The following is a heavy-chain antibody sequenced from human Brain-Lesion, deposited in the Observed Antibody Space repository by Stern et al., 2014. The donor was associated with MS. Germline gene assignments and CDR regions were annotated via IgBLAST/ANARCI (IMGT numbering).Heavy chain of an antibody. Sequence: QLQLQESGPGLVKPSQTLSLTCTVSGGSISSGNYYWSWIRQPAAEGLEWIGRIYSSGRPQYNPPLKSRVTISADKSTNQFSLRLTSVTAADTAVYYCARGNYDVLTDNGGHGFDIWGQGTMVTVSS. CDR3: ARGNYDVLTDNGGHGFDI. V-gene: IGHV4-61*02. D-gene: IGHD3-9*01. CDR2: IYSSGRP. J-gene: IGHJ3*02. CDR1: GGSISSGNYY.